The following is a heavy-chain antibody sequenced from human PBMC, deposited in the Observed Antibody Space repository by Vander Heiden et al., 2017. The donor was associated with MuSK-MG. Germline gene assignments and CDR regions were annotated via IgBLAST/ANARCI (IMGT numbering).Heavy chain of an antibody. J-gene: IGHJ4*02. V-gene: IGHV1-24*01. CDR2: FDPEEGET. CDR3: ATLGNYDSSGYYERAFDY. D-gene: IGHD3-22*01. Sequence: QVQLVQSGAEVKKPGASVKVSCKVSGYTLTELSMHWVRQAPGTGPGWMGGFDPEEGETIYAQKFQGRVTMTEDTSTDTAYMELSSLRSEDTAVYYCATLGNYDSSGYYERAFDYWGQGTLVTVSS. CDR1: GYTLTELS.